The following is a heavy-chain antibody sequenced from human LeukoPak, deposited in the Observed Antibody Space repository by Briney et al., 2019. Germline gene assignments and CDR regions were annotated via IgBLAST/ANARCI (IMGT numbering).Heavy chain of an antibody. V-gene: IGHV4-59*01. CDR2: IHYSGST. D-gene: IGHD1-26*01. Sequence: SETLSLTCTVSGGSITSYYWSWIRQPPGKGLEWIGYIHYSGSTHYNPSLKSRVTITVDTSKNQLSLKLTSVTAADTAVYYCARGGSYYDYWGQGTLVTVSS. J-gene: IGHJ4*02. CDR1: GGSITSYY. CDR3: ARGGSYYDY.